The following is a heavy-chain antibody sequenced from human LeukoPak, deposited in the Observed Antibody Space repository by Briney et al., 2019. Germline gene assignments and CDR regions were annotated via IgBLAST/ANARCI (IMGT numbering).Heavy chain of an antibody. J-gene: IGHJ4*02. CDR3: ASDYYDSSGYSYYFDY. Sequence: AAVTVSFKGSGYTFTNYGISWVRQAPGQGGEGMGWIRTYHVNTNYSQKSQRRVTMTTHTSTSTAYMELSSLRSDDTAVYYCASDYYDSSGYSYYFDYWGQGTLVTVSS. V-gene: IGHV1-18*01. CDR2: IRTYHVNT. CDR1: GYTFTNYG. D-gene: IGHD3-22*01.